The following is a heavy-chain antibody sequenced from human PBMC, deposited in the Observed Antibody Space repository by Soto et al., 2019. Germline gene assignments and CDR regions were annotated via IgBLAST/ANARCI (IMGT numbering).Heavy chain of an antibody. Sequence: GGSLRLSCAASGFTFSSYAMSWVRQAPGKGLEWVSAISGSGGSTYYADSVKGRFTISRDNSKNTLYLQMNSLRAEDTAVYYCAKAYGSGSYYKRTIDYWGQGTLVTVSS. CDR2: ISGSGGST. CDR1: GFTFSSYA. D-gene: IGHD3-10*01. J-gene: IGHJ4*02. V-gene: IGHV3-23*01. CDR3: AKAYGSGSYYKRTIDY.